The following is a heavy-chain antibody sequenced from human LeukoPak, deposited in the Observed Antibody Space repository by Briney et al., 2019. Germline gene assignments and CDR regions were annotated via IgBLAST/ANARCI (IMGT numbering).Heavy chain of an antibody. V-gene: IGHV3-23*01. CDR2: ISGSGGST. CDR1: GFTFSSYA. J-gene: IGHJ4*02. D-gene: IGHD5-24*01. Sequence: PGGSLRLSCAASGFTFSSYAMSWVRQAPGKGLEWVSAISGSGGSTYYADSVKGRFTISRDNSKNTLYLQMNSLRAEDTAVYYCAKDQEGDGYKWGFDYWGQGTLVTVSS. CDR3: AKDQEGDGYKWGFDY.